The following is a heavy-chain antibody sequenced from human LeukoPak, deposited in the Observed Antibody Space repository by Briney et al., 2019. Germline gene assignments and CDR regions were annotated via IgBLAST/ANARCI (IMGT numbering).Heavy chain of an antibody. D-gene: IGHD4-17*01. Sequence: ASVKVSFKASGYTFTGYYMHWVRQAPGQGLEWMGGIIPIFGTANYAQKFQGRVTITADESTSTAYMELSSLRSEDTAVYYCARGALRTTVASFDYWGQGTLVTVSS. CDR2: IIPIFGTA. V-gene: IGHV1-69*13. J-gene: IGHJ4*02. CDR3: ARGALRTTVASFDY. CDR1: GYTFTGYY.